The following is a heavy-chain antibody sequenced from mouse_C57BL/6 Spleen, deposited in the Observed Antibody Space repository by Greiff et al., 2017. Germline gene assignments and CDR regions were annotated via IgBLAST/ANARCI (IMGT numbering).Heavy chain of an antibody. V-gene: IGHV1-4*01. D-gene: IGHD3-3*01. CDR1: GYTFTSYT. CDR2: INPSSGYT. CDR3: ARGGGTRKGYWYFDV. J-gene: IGHJ1*03. Sequence: LQQSGAELARPGASVKMSCKASGYTFTSYTMHWVKQRPGQGLEWIGYINPSSGYTKYNQKFKDKATLTADKSSSTAYMQLSSLTSEDSAVYYCARGGGTRKGYWYFDVWGTGTTVTVSS.